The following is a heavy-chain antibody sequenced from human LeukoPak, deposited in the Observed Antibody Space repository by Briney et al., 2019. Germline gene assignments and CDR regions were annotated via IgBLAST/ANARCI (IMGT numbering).Heavy chain of an antibody. D-gene: IGHD5-12*01. J-gene: IGHJ4*02. V-gene: IGHV3-48*02. CDR2: INSISGEI. Sequence: GGSLRLSCRASGFTFSYYSMNGVRQAPGKGRVWVSYINSISGEIWYADSVKGRFTISRDDAKNTLYLQMNSLRDEDTAVYYCARDHGYAFDYWGQGTLVTVSS. CDR1: GFTFSYYS. CDR3: ARDHGYAFDY.